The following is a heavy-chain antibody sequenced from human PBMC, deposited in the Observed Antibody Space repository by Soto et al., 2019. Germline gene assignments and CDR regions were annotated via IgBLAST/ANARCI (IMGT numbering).Heavy chain of an antibody. CDR2: FYDGNT. CDR3: ATTRGLAVGGSFDY. Sequence: TLSLTCIVSGGSITRRSSYWAWIRQPPGKGLEWVGTFYDGNTYHNPSLRSRITIAVDTSKNQFSLKLNSVAAADTAFYYCATTRGLAVGGSFDYWGQGMLVTVSS. CDR1: GGSITRRSSY. J-gene: IGHJ4*02. V-gene: IGHV4-39*01. D-gene: IGHD3-10*01.